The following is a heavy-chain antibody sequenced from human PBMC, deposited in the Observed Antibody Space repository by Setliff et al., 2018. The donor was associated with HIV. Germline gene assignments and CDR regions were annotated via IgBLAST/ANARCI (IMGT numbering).Heavy chain of an antibody. D-gene: IGHD6-25*01. J-gene: IGHJ4*02. CDR2: IYHSGST. CDR1: GGSLSDYN. Sequence: SETLSLTCAVYGGSLSDYNWGWIRQPPGKGLESPGRGLEWIGHIYHSGSTNYNPSLKSRVSISVDTSKKQFSLNLRSVTAADTAIYFCARKVGGDFDYWGQGTLVTVSS. V-gene: IGHV4-34*01. CDR3: ARKVGGDFDY.